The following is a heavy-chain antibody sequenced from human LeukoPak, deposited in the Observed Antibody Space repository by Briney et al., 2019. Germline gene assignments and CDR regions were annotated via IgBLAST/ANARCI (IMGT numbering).Heavy chain of an antibody. V-gene: IGHV1-2*02. D-gene: IGHD1-1*01. Sequence: GASVKVSCKASGYTFTGYYIHWVRQAPGQGLEWMGWINPNRGGTNYTQNFQDRVTMTRDTSISTAYMDLSRLRSDDTAVYYCARGSGIGTTGRDAFEIWGQGTMVTVSS. J-gene: IGHJ3*02. CDR3: ARGSGIGTTGRDAFEI. CDR2: INPNRGGT. CDR1: GYTFTGYY.